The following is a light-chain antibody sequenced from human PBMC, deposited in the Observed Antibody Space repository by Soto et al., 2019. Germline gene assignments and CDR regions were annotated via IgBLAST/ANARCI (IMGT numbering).Light chain of an antibody. V-gene: IGKV3-20*01. CDR2: AAS. Sequence: ETVLTQSPGTLALSPGERVTLSCRASQSVTYRYLAWYQQKPGQAPRLLIYAASTRATGIPDRFSGSGSGTDFTFTISRLEPGDFGVYYCQQYGNSPWTFGQGTKVEIK. CDR3: QQYGNSPWT. J-gene: IGKJ1*01. CDR1: QSVTYRY.